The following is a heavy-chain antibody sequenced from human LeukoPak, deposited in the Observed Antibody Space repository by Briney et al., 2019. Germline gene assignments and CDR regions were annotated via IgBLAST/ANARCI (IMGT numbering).Heavy chain of an antibody. CDR2: MSYDGSNK. D-gene: IGHD3-22*01. CDR3: AREAIHYDSSGYYPLDFDY. CDR1: GFTFSSYA. V-gene: IGHV3-30-3*01. J-gene: IGHJ4*02. Sequence: GRSLSLSCAASGFTFSSYAMHWVRQAPGKGLEWVAVMSYDGSNKYYADSVKGRFTISRDNSKNTLYLQMNSLRAEDTAVYYCAREAIHYDSSGYYPLDFDYWGQGTLVTVSS.